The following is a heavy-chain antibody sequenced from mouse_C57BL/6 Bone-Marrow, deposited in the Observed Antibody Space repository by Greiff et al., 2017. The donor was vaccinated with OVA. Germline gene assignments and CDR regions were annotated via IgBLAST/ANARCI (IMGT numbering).Heavy chain of an antibody. J-gene: IGHJ3*01. CDR3: AIQENGNYPSWFAY. V-gene: IGHV5-9*01. CDR1: GFTFSSYT. Sequence: EVKLVESGGGLVKPGGSLRLSCAASGFTFSSYTMSWVRQTPEKRLEWVATISGGGGNTYYPDSVQGRFTISRDNAKNTLYLQMSSLKSEDTALYYCAIQENGNYPSWFAYWGQGTLVTVSA. CDR2: ISGGGGNT. D-gene: IGHD2-1*01.